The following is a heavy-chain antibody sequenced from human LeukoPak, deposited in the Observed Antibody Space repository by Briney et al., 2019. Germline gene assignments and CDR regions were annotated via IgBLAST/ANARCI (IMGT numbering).Heavy chain of an antibody. CDR2: IEQDGGET. Sequence: GGSLRLSCAASGFTFSSYWMTWVRQAPGKGLEWVANIEQDGGETYYVDSVKGRFTISRDNAKNSLYLQMNSLRAEDTAVYYCARGLDYDYVWGSYRSLDYWGQGTLVTVSS. D-gene: IGHD3-16*02. CDR3: ARGLDYDYVWGSYRSLDY. J-gene: IGHJ4*02. V-gene: IGHV3-7*01. CDR1: GFTFSSYW.